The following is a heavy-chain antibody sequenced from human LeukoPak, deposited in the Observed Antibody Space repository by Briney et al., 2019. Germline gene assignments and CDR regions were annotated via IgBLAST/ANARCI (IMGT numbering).Heavy chain of an antibody. CDR3: ARDYIAILGRNAFDI. Sequence: GGSLRPSCAPSGFTFSGYALNWVRQASGKGLEWVSYISSDSSGIYYADSVKGRFTISRDNAKNSLHLQMNNLRAEDTAVYYCARDYIAILGRNAFDIWGQGTMVTVSS. V-gene: IGHV3-48*01. CDR1: GFTFSGYA. D-gene: IGHD4-11*01. J-gene: IGHJ3*02. CDR2: ISSDSSGI.